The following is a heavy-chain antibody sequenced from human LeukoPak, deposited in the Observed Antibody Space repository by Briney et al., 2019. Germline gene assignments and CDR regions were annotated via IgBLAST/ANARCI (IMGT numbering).Heavy chain of an antibody. J-gene: IGHJ4*02. V-gene: IGHV4-34*01. CDR3: VVRGYPAGGDY. Sequence: SVTLSLTCAVYGGSFSGYYWSWIRQPPGKGLEWIGEINHSGSTNYNPSLKSRVTISVDTSKNQFSLKLSSVTAADTAVCYCVVRGYPAGGDYWGQGTLVTVSS. CDR2: INHSGST. CDR1: GGSFSGYY. D-gene: IGHD2-15*01.